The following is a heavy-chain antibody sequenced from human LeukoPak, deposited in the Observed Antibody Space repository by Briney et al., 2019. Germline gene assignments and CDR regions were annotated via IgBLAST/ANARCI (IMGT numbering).Heavy chain of an antibody. CDR3: ARDVDYYGSGSYRNWFDP. CDR1: GFTFSSYG. V-gene: IGHV3-33*01. D-gene: IGHD3-10*01. Sequence: GGSLRLSCAASGFTFSSYGMHWVRQAPGKGLEWVAVIWYDGSNKYYADSVKGRFTISRDNSKNTLYLQMNSLRAEDTAVYYCARDVDYYGSGSYRNWFDPWGQGTLVTVSS. J-gene: IGHJ5*02. CDR2: IWYDGSNK.